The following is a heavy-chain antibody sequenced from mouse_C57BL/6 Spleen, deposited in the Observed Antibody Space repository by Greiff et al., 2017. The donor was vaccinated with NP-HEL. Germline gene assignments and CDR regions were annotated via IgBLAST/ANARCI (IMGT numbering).Heavy chain of an antibody. CDR1: GYAFSSYW. CDR2: IYPGDGDT. D-gene: IGHD5-1*01. J-gene: IGHJ3*01. V-gene: IGHV1-80*01. CDR3: ARSHLRRFAY. Sequence: VQLKESGAELVKPGASVKLSCKASGYAFSSYWMNWVKQRPGKGLEWIGQIYPGDGDTNYNGKFKGKATLTADKSSSTAYMQLSSLTSEDSAVYFCARSHLRRFAYWGQGTLVTVSA.